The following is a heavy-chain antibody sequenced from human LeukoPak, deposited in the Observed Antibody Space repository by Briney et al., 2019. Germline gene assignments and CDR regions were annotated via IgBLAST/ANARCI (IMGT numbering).Heavy chain of an antibody. Sequence: SVKVSCKASGYTFTSYYMHWVRQAPGQGLEWMGGIIPIFGTANYAQKFQGRVTITADESTSTAYMELSSLRSEDTAVYYCARVRRDAFDIWGQGTMVTVSS. CDR2: IIPIFGTA. J-gene: IGHJ3*02. V-gene: IGHV1-69*13. D-gene: IGHD4-17*01. CDR3: ARVRRDAFDI. CDR1: GYTFTSYY.